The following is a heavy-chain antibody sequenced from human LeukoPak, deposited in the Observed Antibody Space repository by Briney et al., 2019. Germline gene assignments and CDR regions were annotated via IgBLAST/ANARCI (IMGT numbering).Heavy chain of an antibody. CDR1: GFTFSTYF. Sequence: GGSLRLSCAASGFTFSTYFMHWVRQAPGKGLEWVADIASDGSHTFYVESVKGRFTISRDNFKNTLYLQMNSLRAEDTAVYSCARERQDTILHSGAFDIWGQGTMVTVSS. V-gene: IGHV3-30-3*01. D-gene: IGHD2-21*01. J-gene: IGHJ3*02. CDR3: ARERQDTILHSGAFDI. CDR2: IASDGSHT.